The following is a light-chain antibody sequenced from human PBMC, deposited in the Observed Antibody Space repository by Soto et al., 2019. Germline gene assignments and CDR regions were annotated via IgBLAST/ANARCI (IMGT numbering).Light chain of an antibody. CDR2: DAS. V-gene: IGKV1-5*01. CDR3: QQYNSYSRT. CDR1: QSISSW. J-gene: IGKJ1*01. Sequence: DIQMTQSPSTLSASXXXXXXXXXRASQSISSWLAWYQQKSGKAPKLLIYDASSLESGVPSRFSGSGSGTEFTLTISSLQPDDFATYYCQQYNSYSRTFGQGTRWIS.